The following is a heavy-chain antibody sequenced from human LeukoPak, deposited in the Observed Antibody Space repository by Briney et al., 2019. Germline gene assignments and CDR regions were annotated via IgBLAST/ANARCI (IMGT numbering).Heavy chain of an antibody. CDR2: IYYSGST. CDR3: ARQLGYSYGSDY. J-gene: IGHJ4*02. D-gene: IGHD5-18*01. V-gene: IGHV4-59*08. CDR1: GGSISTYY. Sequence: SETLSLTCTVSGGSISTYYWSWIRQPPGKGLEWIGYIYYSGSTNYNPSLKSRVTISVDTSKNQFSLKLSSVTAADTAVYYCARQLGYSYGSDYWGQGTLVTVSS.